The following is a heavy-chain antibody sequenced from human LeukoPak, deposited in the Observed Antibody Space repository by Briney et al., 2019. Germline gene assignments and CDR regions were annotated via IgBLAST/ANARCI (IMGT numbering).Heavy chain of an antibody. Sequence: PGGSLRLSCAASGFTLSSYGMHWVRQAPGKGLEWVAVISYDGSNKYYADSVKGRFTISRDNSKNTLYLQMNSLRAEDTAVYYCAKAGGGSGWYVWGQGTLVTVSS. V-gene: IGHV3-30*18. CDR2: ISYDGSNK. J-gene: IGHJ4*02. CDR1: GFTLSSYG. D-gene: IGHD6-19*01. CDR3: AKAGGGSGWYV.